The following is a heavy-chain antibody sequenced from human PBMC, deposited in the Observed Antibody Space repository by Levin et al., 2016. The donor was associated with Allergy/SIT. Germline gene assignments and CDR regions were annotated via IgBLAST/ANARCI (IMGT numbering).Heavy chain of an antibody. CDR1: GFTFSSYG. CDR3: AKAREGELWFGELMVY. Sequence: GESLKISCAASGFTFSSYGMHWVRQAPGKGLEWVAVISYDGSNKYYADSVKGRFTISRDNSKNTLYLQMNSLRAEDTAVYYCAKAREGELWFGELMVYWGQGTLVTVSS. J-gene: IGHJ4*02. V-gene: IGHV3-30*18. D-gene: IGHD3-10*01. CDR2: ISYDGSNK.